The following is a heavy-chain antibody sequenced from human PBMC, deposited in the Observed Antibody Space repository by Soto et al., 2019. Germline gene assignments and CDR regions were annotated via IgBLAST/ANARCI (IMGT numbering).Heavy chain of an antibody. V-gene: IGHV3-30-3*01. CDR3: ARVGYDFCFDY. J-gene: IGHJ4*02. D-gene: IGHD3-3*01. CDR1: GFTFSSYA. CDR2: ISYDGSNK. Sequence: QVQLVESGGGVVQAGRSLRLSCAASGFTFSSYAMHWVRQAPGKGLEWVAVISYDGSNKYYADSVKGRFTISRDNSKNTLYLQMNSLRAEDTAVYYCARVGYDFCFDYWGQGTLVTVSS.